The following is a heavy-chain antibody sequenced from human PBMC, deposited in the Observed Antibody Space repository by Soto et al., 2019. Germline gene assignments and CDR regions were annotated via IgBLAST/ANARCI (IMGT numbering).Heavy chain of an antibody. V-gene: IGHV1-69*01. Sequence: QVQLVQSGAEVKKPGSSVKVSCKASGGTFSSYAISWVRQAPGQGLEWMGGIIPIFGTANYAQKFQGRVTITADESTSTAYMELSSLRSEDTAVYYCARDHWSSTSCQPDPSDWFDPWGQGTLVTVSS. CDR2: IIPIFGTA. CDR3: ARDHWSSTSCQPDPSDWFDP. D-gene: IGHD2-2*01. CDR1: GGTFSSYA. J-gene: IGHJ5*02.